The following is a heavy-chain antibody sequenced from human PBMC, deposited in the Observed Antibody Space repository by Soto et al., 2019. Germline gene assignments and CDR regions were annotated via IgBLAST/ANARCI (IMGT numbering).Heavy chain of an antibody. V-gene: IGHV3-72*01. D-gene: IGHD3-22*01. CDR2: SRDKPQGYST. J-gene: IGHJ4*02. Sequence: PGGSLRLSCAGSGFTLRDHYIDWVRQAPGKGLEWVGRSRDKPQGYSTAFAASVKGRFTTSRDESKNSAYLQMKRLKTEDTAVYYCVRDTYFSDSSGYTRCLDYWGQGTLVTVS. CDR1: GFTLRDHY. CDR3: VRDTYFSDSSGYTRCLDY.